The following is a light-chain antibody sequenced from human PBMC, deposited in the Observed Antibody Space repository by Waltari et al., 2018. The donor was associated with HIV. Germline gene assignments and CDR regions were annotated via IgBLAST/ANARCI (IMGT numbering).Light chain of an antibody. J-gene: IGKJ3*01. V-gene: IGKV1-39*01. Sequence: IQMTQSPSSLPVSVGDRVTLTRRPSQSIRSYLNLYQQKPGKAPNLLIYAASSLQSWVPSRFSGSKSGTDFTLTISSLQPEDFATYYCQQSYSSPFTFGPGTKVDIK. CDR3: QQSYSSPFT. CDR1: QSIRSY. CDR2: AAS.